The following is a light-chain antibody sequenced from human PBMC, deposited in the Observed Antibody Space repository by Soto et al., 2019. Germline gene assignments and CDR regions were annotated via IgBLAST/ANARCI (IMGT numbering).Light chain of an antibody. CDR2: GAS. J-gene: IGKJ1*01. CDR3: QQYGNSPWT. CDR1: QIVSKND. V-gene: IGKV3-20*01. Sequence: EIVLTQSPGTLSLSPGERGTLSCRASQIVSKNDLAWYQQKPGQSPRILIYGASNRAPDIPDRFSGSESGTEFTLTISRVEPEDSAVYYCQQYGNSPWTFGQGPKVEIK.